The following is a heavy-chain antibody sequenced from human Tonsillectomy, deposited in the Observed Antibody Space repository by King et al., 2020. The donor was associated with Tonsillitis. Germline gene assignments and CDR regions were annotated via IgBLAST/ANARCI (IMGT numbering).Heavy chain of an antibody. D-gene: IGHD3-10*01. J-gene: IGHJ5*02. CDR2: ISYDGSNK. Sequence: VQLVESGGGVVQPGRSLRLSCAASGFTFSSYGMHWVRQAPGKGLEWVAVISYDGSNKYYADSVKGRFTISRDNSKNTLYLQMNSLRTEDTAVYYCAKGTAPPGLWFGELSDWFDPWGQGTLVTVSS. V-gene: IGHV3-30*18. CDR3: AKGTAPPGLWFGELSDWFDP. CDR1: GFTFSSYG.